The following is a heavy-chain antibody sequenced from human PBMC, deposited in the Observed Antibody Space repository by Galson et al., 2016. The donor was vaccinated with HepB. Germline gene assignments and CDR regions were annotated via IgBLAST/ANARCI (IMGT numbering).Heavy chain of an antibody. Sequence: SLRLSCAASGFAFSSHWMHWVRHAPGKGLMWVARINSDGTISNYADSVKGRFTNSRDNAKNTLYLEMNRLRAEDTAVYNCVRDHSVVPATAYNWFDPWGQGTLVTVSS. J-gene: IGHJ5*02. CDR2: INSDGTIS. CDR3: VRDHSVVPATAYNWFDP. D-gene: IGHD2-21*02. V-gene: IGHV3-74*01. CDR1: GFAFSSHW.